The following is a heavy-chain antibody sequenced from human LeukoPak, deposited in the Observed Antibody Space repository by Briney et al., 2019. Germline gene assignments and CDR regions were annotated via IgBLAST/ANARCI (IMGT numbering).Heavy chain of an antibody. V-gene: IGHV3-21*01. Sequence: PGGPLRLSCAASGFTFSSYSMNWVRQAPGKGLEWVSSISSSSSYIYYADSVKGRFTISRDNAKNSLYLQMNSLRAEDTAVYYCASSEVATFDYWGQGTLVTVSS. D-gene: IGHD1-14*01. CDR1: GFTFSSYS. CDR2: ISSSSSYI. CDR3: ASSEVATFDY. J-gene: IGHJ4*02.